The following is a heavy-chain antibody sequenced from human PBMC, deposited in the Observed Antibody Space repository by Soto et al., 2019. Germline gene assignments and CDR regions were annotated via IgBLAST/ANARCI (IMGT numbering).Heavy chain of an antibody. V-gene: IGHV3-33*01. CDR1: GFTFSSYG. CDR3: ARGSPPDY. CDR2: IWYDGSNK. J-gene: IGHJ4*02. Sequence: QVQLVESGGGVVQPGRSLRLSCAASGFTFSSYGMHWVRQAPGKGLEWVTVIWYDGSNKHYADSVKGRFTIPRDNSKNMVSLQMNSLRVEDTAVYYCARGSPPDYWGQGTLVTVSS.